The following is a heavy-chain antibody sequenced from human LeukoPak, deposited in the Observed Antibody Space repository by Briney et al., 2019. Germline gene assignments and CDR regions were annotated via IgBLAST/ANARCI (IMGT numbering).Heavy chain of an antibody. CDR2: VYYTGST. D-gene: IGHD3-10*01. Sequence: SETLSLTCTVSGDSMSSHYWSWIRQPPGKGLEWIGYVYYTGSTNYNPSLKSRVTISVDTSKNQFSLKLSSVTAADTAVYYCARATSSGPIDYWGQGTLVTVSS. CDR3: ARATSSGPIDY. V-gene: IGHV4-59*11. J-gene: IGHJ4*02. CDR1: GDSMSSHY.